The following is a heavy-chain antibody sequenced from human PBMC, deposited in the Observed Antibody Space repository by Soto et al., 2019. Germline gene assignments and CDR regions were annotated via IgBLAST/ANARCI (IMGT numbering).Heavy chain of an antibody. J-gene: IGHJ4*02. Sequence: GASVKVSCKASGYTFTSYAMHWVRQAPGQRLEWMGWINAGNGNTKYSQKFQGRVTITRDTSASTAYMELSSLRSEDTAVYYCARGYPPDIVVVPAAMKNYFDDWGQGTRVTVAS. D-gene: IGHD2-2*01. CDR1: GYTFTSYA. CDR3: ARGYPPDIVVVPAAMKNYFDD. CDR2: INAGNGNT. V-gene: IGHV1-3*01.